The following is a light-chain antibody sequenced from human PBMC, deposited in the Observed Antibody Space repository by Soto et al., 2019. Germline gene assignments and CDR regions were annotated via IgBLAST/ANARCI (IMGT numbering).Light chain of an antibody. CDR3: CSYAGSYTFEVV. Sequence: QSALTQPRSVSGSPGQSVTISCTGTSSDVGGYNYVSWYQQHPGKAPKLMIYDVSKRPSGVPDRFSGSKSGNTASLTISGRQAEDDSDYYCCSYAGSYTFEVVFGGGTKLTVL. J-gene: IGLJ2*01. V-gene: IGLV2-11*01. CDR2: DVS. CDR1: SSDVGGYNY.